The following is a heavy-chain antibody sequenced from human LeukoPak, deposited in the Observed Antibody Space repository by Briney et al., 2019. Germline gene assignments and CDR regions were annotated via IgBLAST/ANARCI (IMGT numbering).Heavy chain of an antibody. Sequence: GGSLRLPCAASGFTFSDYYMSWIRQAPGKGLEWVSYISSSGSTIYYADPVKGRFTISRDNAKNSLYLQMNSLRAEDTAVYYCARGLTYYYDSSGYYWGQGTLVTVSS. V-gene: IGHV3-11*01. CDR2: ISSSGSTI. J-gene: IGHJ4*02. CDR3: ARGLTYYYDSSGYY. D-gene: IGHD3-22*01. CDR1: GFTFSDYY.